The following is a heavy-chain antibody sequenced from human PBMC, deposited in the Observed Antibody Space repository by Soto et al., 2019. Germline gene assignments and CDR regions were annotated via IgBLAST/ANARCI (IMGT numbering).Heavy chain of an antibody. CDR3: SRVAY. CDR1: GFTFSRYW. CDR2: IKRDGSGI. J-gene: IGHJ4*02. Sequence: GGSLRRYCAASGFTFSRYWIHWVRQAPGKGLVWVARIKRDGSGISYADSVKGRFTISRDNAKNTLYLQMNSLRAEDTAVYYFSRVAYWAQGTLVPVSP. V-gene: IGHV3-74*01.